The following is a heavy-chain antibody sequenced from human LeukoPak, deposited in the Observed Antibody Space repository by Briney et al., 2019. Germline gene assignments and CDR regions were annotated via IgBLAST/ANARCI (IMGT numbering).Heavy chain of an antibody. CDR3: ARDGGIVD. J-gene: IGHJ4*02. V-gene: IGHV1-2*02. Sequence: ASVNVSYKASGYTFTVYDMHWVRQAPGQGLEWMGWINPNSGGTNYAQKFQGRVTMTRETSISTAYMELSRLRSDDTAVYYCARDGGIVDWGQGTLVAVSS. D-gene: IGHD3-22*01. CDR1: GYTFTVYD. CDR2: INPNSGGT.